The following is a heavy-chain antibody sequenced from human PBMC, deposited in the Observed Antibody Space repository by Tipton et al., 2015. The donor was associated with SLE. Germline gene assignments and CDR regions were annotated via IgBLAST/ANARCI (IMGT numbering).Heavy chain of an antibody. CDR3: ARVSGWYQYAFDI. V-gene: IGHV4-30-4*01. CDR2: IYYSGST. Sequence: TLSLTCTVSGGSISSGDYYWSWIRQPPGKGLEWIGYIYYSGSTYYNPSLKSRVTISVDTSKNQFSLKLSSVTAADTAVYYCARVSGWYQYAFDIWGQGTMVTVSS. J-gene: IGHJ3*02. CDR1: GGSISSGDYY. D-gene: IGHD6-19*01.